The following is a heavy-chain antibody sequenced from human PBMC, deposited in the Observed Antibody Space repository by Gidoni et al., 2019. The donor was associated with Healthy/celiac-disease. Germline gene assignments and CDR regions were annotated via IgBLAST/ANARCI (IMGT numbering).Heavy chain of an antibody. Sequence: VQLVASGGGLVKPGGSLRLACPASGFTFSNAWMSWVRQAPGKGLEWVGRIKSKTDGGTTDYAAPVKGRFTISRDDSKNTLYLQMNSLKTEDTAVYYCTTEGTNYRLVDAFDIWGQGTMVTVSS. D-gene: IGHD6-19*01. J-gene: IGHJ3*02. CDR3: TTEGTNYRLVDAFDI. CDR1: GFTFSNAW. V-gene: IGHV3-15*01. CDR2: IKSKTDGGTT.